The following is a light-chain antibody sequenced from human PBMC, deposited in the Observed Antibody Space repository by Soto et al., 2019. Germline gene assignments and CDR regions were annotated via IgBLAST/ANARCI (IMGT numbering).Light chain of an antibody. Sequence: DVVMTQSPFSLPVTLGQPASISCRSSQSLAYSDGNTYLNWFQQRPGQSPRRLIYKVSNRDSGVPDRFSGGGSGTDFTLKISRVEAEDVGVYYCMQGTHWPVTFGGGTKVEIK. CDR2: KVS. V-gene: IGKV2-30*01. CDR3: MQGTHWPVT. J-gene: IGKJ4*01. CDR1: QSLAYSDGNTY.